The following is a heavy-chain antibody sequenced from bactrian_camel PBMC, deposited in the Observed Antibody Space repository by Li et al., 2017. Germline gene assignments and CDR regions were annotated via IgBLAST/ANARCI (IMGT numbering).Heavy chain of an antibody. D-gene: IGHD7*01. V-gene: IGHV3S40*01. CDR3: AADFRPLTQSGGSCWYRTFRY. CDR1: GFTASR. CDR2: INTDTGTP. Sequence: ASGFTASRLGWFRQAPGREREAVATINTDTGTPFYAGSVKGRFTISQVNGWNTVDLQMNSLKPEDTAKYYCAADFRPLTQSGGSCWYRTFRYWGQGTQVTVS. J-gene: IGHJ6*01.